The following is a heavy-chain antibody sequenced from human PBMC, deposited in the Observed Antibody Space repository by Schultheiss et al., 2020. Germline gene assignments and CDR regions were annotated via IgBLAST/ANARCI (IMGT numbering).Heavy chain of an antibody. D-gene: IGHD3-10*01. Sequence: GGSLRLSCAASGFTLRGYAMSWVRQAPGKGLEWVSISGGSTYYADSVKGRFTISRDNSRSTLYLEMNSLRAEDTAVYYCAKHWGHYSDSGSSWFDYWGQGTLV. CDR2: SGGST. CDR1: GFTLRGYA. V-gene: IGHV3-23*01. J-gene: IGHJ4*02. CDR3: AKHWGHYSDSGSSWFDY.